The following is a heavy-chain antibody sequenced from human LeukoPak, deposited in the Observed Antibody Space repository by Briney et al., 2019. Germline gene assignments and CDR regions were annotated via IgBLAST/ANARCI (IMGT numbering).Heavy chain of an antibody. J-gene: IGHJ4*02. CDR2: INTDGSTI. V-gene: IGHV3-74*01. D-gene: IGHD5-18*01. Sequence: PGGSLRLSCAASGFTFSDCWMHWVRQAPGKGLEWVSRINTDGSTINYADSVKSRFTVSRDNAKNTMYLQMNSLRAEDSAVYYCARALGYSYGYGIYWGQGTLVTVSS. CDR3: ARALGYSYGYGIY. CDR1: GFTFSDCW.